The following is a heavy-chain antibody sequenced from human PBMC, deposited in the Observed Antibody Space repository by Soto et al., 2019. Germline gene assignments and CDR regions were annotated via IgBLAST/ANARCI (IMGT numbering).Heavy chain of an antibody. J-gene: IGHJ4*02. V-gene: IGHV3-72*01. Sequence: GGSLRLSCAASGFTFSDHYMDWVRQAPGKGLEWVGRIRNKANGYTTDYAASVKGRFTISRDDSKNSVYLQLNSLRTEDAAVYYCASAGGPFDYWGQGALVTVSS. CDR1: GFTFSDHY. CDR2: IRNKANGYTT. D-gene: IGHD3-10*01. CDR3: ASAGGPFDY.